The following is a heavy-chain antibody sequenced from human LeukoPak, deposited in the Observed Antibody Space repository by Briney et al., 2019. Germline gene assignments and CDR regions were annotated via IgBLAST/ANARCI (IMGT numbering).Heavy chain of an antibody. CDR1: GGSFSGYY. CDR2: INHSGST. J-gene: IGHJ4*02. V-gene: IGHV4-34*01. Sequence: PSETLSLTCAVYGGSFSGYYWSWIRQPPGKGLEWIGEINHSGSTNYNPSLKSRVTISVDTSKNQFSLKLSSVTAADTAVYYCARGRYYYGSGSYYSITYWGQGTLVTVSS. D-gene: IGHD3-10*01. CDR3: ARGRYYYGSGSYYSITY.